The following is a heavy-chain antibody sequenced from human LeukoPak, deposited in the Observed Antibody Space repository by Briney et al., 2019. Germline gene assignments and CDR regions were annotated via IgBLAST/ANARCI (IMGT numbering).Heavy chain of an antibody. CDR2: IYHSGST. Sequence: PSETLSLTCVVSGGSISSNNWWRWVRQPPEKGLEWSGEIYHSGSTNYNPSLKSRVTISVDKSKNQFSLKLSSVTAADTAVYYCARGGTGYIDYWGQGSLVTVSS. V-gene: IGHV4/OR15-8*01. CDR1: GGSISSNNW. CDR3: ARGGTGYIDY. D-gene: IGHD6-25*01. J-gene: IGHJ4*02.